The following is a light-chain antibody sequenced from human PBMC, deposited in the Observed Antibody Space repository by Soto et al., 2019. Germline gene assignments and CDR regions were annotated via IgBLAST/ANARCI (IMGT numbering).Light chain of an antibody. V-gene: IGKV3-20*01. CDR2: GAS. CDR1: QSVSSNN. J-gene: IGKJ1*01. Sequence: EIVLTQSPGTLSLSPGERATLSCRASQSVSSNNLAWYQQRPGQAPRLLIYGASRRATGIPDRFGGSGSGTEFTLTITSLQSEDFAVYYCHQYNGWPRTFGQGTKVDIK. CDR3: HQYNGWPRT.